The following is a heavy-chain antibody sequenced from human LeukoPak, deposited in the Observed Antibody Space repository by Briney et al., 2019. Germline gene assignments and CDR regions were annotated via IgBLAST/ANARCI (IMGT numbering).Heavy chain of an antibody. V-gene: IGHV4-39*01. J-gene: IGHJ4*02. Sequence: SETLSLTCTVSGGSISSSSYYWGWIRQPPGKGLEWIGSIYYSGSTYYNPSLKSRVTISVDTSKNQFSLKLSSVTAADTAVYYCARSTSNSNCDILTGYISTFDYWGQGTLVTVSS. CDR3: ARSTSNSNCDILTGYISTFDY. CDR2: IYYSGST. D-gene: IGHD3-9*01. CDR1: GGSISSSSYY.